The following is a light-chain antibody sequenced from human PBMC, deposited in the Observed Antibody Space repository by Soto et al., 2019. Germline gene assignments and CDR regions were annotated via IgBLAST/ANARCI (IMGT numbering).Light chain of an antibody. CDR1: QSVSRSY. Sequence: EIVLTQSPGTLSLSPGERATLSCRASQSVSRSYLTWYQQKPGQAPRLLIFGASSRATGIPDRFSGSGSGTDFTLTINRLEPEDFAVYYCQQYGSSPITFGQGTRLEIK. CDR3: QQYGSSPIT. J-gene: IGKJ5*01. CDR2: GAS. V-gene: IGKV3-20*01.